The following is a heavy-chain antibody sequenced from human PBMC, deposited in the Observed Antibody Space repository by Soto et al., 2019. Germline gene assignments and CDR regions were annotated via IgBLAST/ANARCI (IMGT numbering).Heavy chain of an antibody. CDR3: ARDQPGILGAFDI. CDR2: IYSGGST. D-gene: IGHD2-8*02. J-gene: IGHJ3*02. CDR1: GFTVSSNY. V-gene: IGHV3-66*02. Sequence: GGSLRLSCAASGFTVSSNYMSWVRQAPGKGLEWVSVIYSGGSTYYADSVKGRFTISRDNSKNTLYLQMNSLRAEDTAVYYCARDQPGILGAFDIWGQGTMVTVSS.